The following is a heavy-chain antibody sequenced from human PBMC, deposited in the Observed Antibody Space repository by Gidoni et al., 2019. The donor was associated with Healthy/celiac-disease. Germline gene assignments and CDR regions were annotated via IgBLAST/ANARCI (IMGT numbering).Heavy chain of an antibody. CDR1: GFTFSSYG. J-gene: IGHJ5*02. Sequence: QVQLVESGGGVVQPGRSLRLSCAASGFTFSSYGMHWVRQAPGKGLGWVAVISYDGSNKYYADSVKGRFTISRDNSKNTLYLQMNSLRAEDTAVYYCAKDSARYGGKPPYNWFDPWGQGTLVTVSS. CDR3: AKDSARYGGKPPYNWFDP. V-gene: IGHV3-30*18. CDR2: ISYDGSNK. D-gene: IGHD2-15*01.